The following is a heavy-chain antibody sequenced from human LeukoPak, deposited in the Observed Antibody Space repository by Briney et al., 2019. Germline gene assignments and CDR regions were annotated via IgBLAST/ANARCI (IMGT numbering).Heavy chain of an antibody. J-gene: IGHJ3*02. Sequence: SETLSLTCTVSGGSISSYYWSWIRQPPGKELEWIGYIYYSGSTNYNPSLKSRVTISVDTSKNQFSLKLSSVTAADTAVYYCASGHRRSYYDSSGYYRDAFDIWGQGTMVTVSS. CDR2: IYYSGST. D-gene: IGHD3-22*01. CDR3: ASGHRRSYYDSSGYYRDAFDI. V-gene: IGHV4-59*01. CDR1: GGSISSYY.